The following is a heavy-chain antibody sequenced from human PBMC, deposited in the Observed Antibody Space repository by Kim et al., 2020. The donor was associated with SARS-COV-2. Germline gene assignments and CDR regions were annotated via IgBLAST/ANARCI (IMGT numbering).Heavy chain of an antibody. CDR1: GFTFSSYG. Sequence: GGSLRLSCAASGFTFSSYGMHWVRQAPGKGLEWVAVIWYDGSNKYYADSVKGRFTISRDNSKNTLYLQMNSLRAEDTAVYYCARDMHYYDSSGFDYWGQGTLVTVSS. CDR3: ARDMHYYDSSGFDY. J-gene: IGHJ4*02. D-gene: IGHD3-22*01. CDR2: IWYDGSNK. V-gene: IGHV3-33*01.